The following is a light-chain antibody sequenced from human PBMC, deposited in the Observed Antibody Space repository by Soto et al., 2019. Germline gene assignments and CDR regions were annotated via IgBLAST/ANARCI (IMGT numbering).Light chain of an antibody. V-gene: IGLV2-14*01. CDR3: NSYRSSVIPVV. Sequence: QSALTQPASVSGSPGQSITISCTGTSSDIGGYNYVSWYQQHPGKAPKLLIYGVSNRPSGVSDRFSGSKSGNTASLTISGLHAEDEADYYCNSYRSSVIPVVFGGGTKLTVL. CDR2: GVS. CDR1: SSDIGGYNY. J-gene: IGLJ2*01.